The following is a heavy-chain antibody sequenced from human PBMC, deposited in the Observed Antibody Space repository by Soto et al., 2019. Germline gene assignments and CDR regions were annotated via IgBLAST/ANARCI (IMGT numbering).Heavy chain of an antibody. J-gene: IGHJ4*02. Sequence: GGSLRLSCAASGFTFSSYWMHWVRQVPGKGLVWVSRVSGDGSATDYADSVKGRFTVSRDNAKNTVFLQMTGLRDEDTAVYYCARDLRLYGGTSLDQWGQGALVTVSS. CDR1: GFTFSSYW. V-gene: IGHV3-74*01. CDR3: ARDLRLYGGTSLDQ. D-gene: IGHD4-17*01. CDR2: VSGDGSAT.